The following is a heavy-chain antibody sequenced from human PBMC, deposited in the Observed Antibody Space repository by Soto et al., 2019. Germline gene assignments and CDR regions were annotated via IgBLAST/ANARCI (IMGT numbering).Heavy chain of an antibody. J-gene: IGHJ3*02. V-gene: IGHV1-46*01. D-gene: IGHD1-26*01. CDR2: INPSRGST. Sequence: QVQLVQSGAEVKKPGASVKVSCKASGYTFTSYYLHWVRQAPGQGLEWMGIINPSRGSTNYAQKFQGRVPMTRDTSTSTVYMELSSLRYEDTAVYYCARGIQERSGSYSGNAFDIWGQETMVTVSS. CDR3: ARGIQERSGSYSGNAFDI. CDR1: GYTFTSYY.